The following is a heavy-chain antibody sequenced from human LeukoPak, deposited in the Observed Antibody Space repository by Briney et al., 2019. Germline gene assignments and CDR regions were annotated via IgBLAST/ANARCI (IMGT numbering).Heavy chain of an antibody. CDR2: ISYDGSNK. V-gene: IGHV3-30-3*01. D-gene: IGHD3-22*01. Sequence: GGSLRLSCAASGFTFSSYAMHWVRQAPGKGLEWVAVISYDGSNKYYADSVKGRFTISRDNSKNTLYLQMNSLRAEDTAVYYCAREGYYDSSGYLYDAFDTWGQGTMVTVSS. CDR3: AREGYYDSSGYLYDAFDT. CDR1: GFTFSSYA. J-gene: IGHJ3*02.